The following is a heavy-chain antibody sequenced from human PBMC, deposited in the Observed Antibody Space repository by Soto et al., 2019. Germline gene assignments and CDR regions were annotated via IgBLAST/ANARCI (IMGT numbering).Heavy chain of an antibody. CDR3: ARDLGYSSGWYY. CDR2: IWYDGSNK. CDR1: GFTFSSYG. V-gene: IGHV3-33*01. D-gene: IGHD6-19*01. J-gene: IGHJ4*02. Sequence: GGSLRLSCAASGFTFSSYGMHWVRQAPGKGLEWVAVIWYDGSNKYYADSVKGRFTISRDNSKNTLYLQMNSLRAEDTAVYYCARDLGYSSGWYYWGQGTLVTVSS.